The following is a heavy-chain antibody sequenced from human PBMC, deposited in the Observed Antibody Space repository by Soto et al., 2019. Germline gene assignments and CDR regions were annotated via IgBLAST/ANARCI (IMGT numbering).Heavy chain of an antibody. CDR2: ISYDGSIK. V-gene: IGHV3-30-3*01. CDR1: GFAFSSYA. CDR3: ARDLSGSGD. D-gene: IGHD3-10*01. J-gene: IGHJ4*02. Sequence: QVQLVESGGGVVQPGRSLRLSCAASGFAFSSYAMHWVRQAPGKGLEWVAVISYDGSIKYYADSVKGRFTISRDNSKNTLYLQMNSLRAEDTAVYYCARDLSGSGDWGQGTLVTVSS.